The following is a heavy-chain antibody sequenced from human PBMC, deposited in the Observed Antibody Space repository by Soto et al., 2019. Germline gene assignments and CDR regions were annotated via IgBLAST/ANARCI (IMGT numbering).Heavy chain of an antibody. CDR1: GGSVSGYY. D-gene: IGHD2-2*01. V-gene: IGHV4-34*01. CDR3: ARSELGARRHCGGTSCSNTVTKNGVDV. Sequence: KTSETLSLTCAVDGGSVSGYYWTWIRQPPGKGLEWIGEINHSGNTNHNPSLESRVTMSVDTSKNHFSLKVTSVSAADTAVYYCARSELGARRHCGGTSCSNTVTKNGVDVWGQGTTVTVSS. CDR2: INHSGNT. J-gene: IGHJ6*02.